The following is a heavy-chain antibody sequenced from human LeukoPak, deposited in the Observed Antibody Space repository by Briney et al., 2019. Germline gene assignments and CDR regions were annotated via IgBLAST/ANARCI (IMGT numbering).Heavy chain of an antibody. CDR1: GFTVSSNY. J-gene: IGHJ3*02. Sequence: GGSLRLSCAASGFTVSSNYMSWVRQAPGKGLEWVSVIYSGGSTYYADSVKGRFTISRDNAKNSLYLQMNSLRAEDTALYYCARDPGDAFDIWGQGTMVTVSS. V-gene: IGHV3-53*01. CDR2: IYSGGST. CDR3: ARDPGDAFDI.